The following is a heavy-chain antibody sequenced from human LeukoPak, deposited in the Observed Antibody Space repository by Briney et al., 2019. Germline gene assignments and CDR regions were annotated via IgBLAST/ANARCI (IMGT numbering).Heavy chain of an antibody. Sequence: SETLSLTCAVYGVSFSGYYWSWIRQPPGKGLEWIGEINHSGSTNYNPSLKSRVTISVDTSKNQFSLKLSSVTAADTAVYYCARVPGSSGYYFDYWGQGTLVTVSS. D-gene: IGHD3-22*01. CDR1: GVSFSGYY. V-gene: IGHV4-34*01. J-gene: IGHJ4*02. CDR3: ARVPGSSGYYFDY. CDR2: INHSGST.